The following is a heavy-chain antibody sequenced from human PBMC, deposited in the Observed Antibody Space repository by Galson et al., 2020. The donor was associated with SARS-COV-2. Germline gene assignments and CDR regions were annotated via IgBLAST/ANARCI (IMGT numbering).Heavy chain of an antibody. CDR2: IWYDGSNK. D-gene: IGHD5-18*01. CDR1: GFTFSSYG. J-gene: IGHJ4*02. V-gene: IGHV3-33*01. Sequence: GGSLRLSCAASGFTFSSYGMHWVRQAPGKGLEWVAVIWYDGSNKYYADSVKGRFTISRDNSKNTLYLQMNSLRAEDTAVYYCARNSNEDTAMDPLDYGGQGTLVTVSS. CDR3: ARNSNEDTAMDPLDY.